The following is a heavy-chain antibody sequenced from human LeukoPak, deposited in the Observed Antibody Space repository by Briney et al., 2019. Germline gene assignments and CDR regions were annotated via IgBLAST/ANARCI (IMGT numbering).Heavy chain of an antibody. CDR1: GFTFSDYY. CDR3: ARSAYYYDILTGYLSAEYFQH. D-gene: IGHD3-9*01. J-gene: IGHJ1*01. V-gene: IGHV3-11*04. CDR2: ISSSGSTI. Sequence: GGSLRLSCAASGFTFSDYYMSWIRQAPGKGLEWVSYISSSGSTIYYADSVKGRFTVSRDNARNSLYLQMNSLRAEDTAVYYCARSAYYYDILTGYLSAEYFQHWGQGTLVTVSS.